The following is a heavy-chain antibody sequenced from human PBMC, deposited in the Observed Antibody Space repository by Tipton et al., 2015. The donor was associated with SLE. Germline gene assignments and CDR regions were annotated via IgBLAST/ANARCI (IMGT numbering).Heavy chain of an antibody. CDR2: ISSSSSYI. CDR1: GFTFSSYS. V-gene: IGHV3-21*01. CDR3: ARDEGYSGYDGDDALDI. Sequence: SLRLSCAASGFTFSSYSMNWVRQAPGKGLEWVSSISSSSSYIYYADSVKGRFTISRDNAKNSLYLQMNSLRAEDTAVYYCARDEGYSGYDGDDALDIWGQGTMVTVSS. D-gene: IGHD5-12*01. J-gene: IGHJ3*02.